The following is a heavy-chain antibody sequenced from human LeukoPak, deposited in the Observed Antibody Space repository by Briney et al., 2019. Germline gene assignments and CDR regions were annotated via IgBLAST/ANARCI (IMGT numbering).Heavy chain of an antibody. J-gene: IGHJ4*02. CDR2: IRYDGSNK. V-gene: IGHV3-30*02. D-gene: IGHD2-2*01. CDR3: TRDLSTGMPGGFDY. Sequence: GGSLRLSCAASGFTFSSYGMHWVRQAPGKGLEWVAFIRYDGSNKYYADSVKGRFTISRDNSKNTLYLQMNSLRAEDAAVYYCTRDLSTGMPGGFDYWGQGTLATVSS. CDR1: GFTFSSYG.